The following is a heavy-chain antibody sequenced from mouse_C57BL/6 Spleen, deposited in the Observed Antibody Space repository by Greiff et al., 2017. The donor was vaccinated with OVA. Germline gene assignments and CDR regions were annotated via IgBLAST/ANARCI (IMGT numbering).Heavy chain of an antibody. D-gene: IGHD2-4*01. Sequence: VKLVESGAELARPGASVKLSCKASGYTFTSYGISWVKQRTGQGLEWIGEIYPRSGNTYYNEKFKGKATLTADKSSSTAYMELRSLTSEDSAVYFCARSALYYDYDYAMDYWGQGTSVTVSS. J-gene: IGHJ4*01. V-gene: IGHV1-81*01. CDR3: ARSALYYDYDYAMDY. CDR2: IYPRSGNT. CDR1: GYTFTSYG.